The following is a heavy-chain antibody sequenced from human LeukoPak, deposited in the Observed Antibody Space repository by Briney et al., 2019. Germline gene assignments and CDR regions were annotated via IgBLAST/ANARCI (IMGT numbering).Heavy chain of an antibody. CDR3: AKDWGSGWSNGDY. CDR1: GLTFSSYA. Sequence: GGSLRLSCAASGLTFSSYAMSWVRQAPGKGLEWVSAISGSGGSTYYADSVKGRFTISRDNSKNTLYLQMNSLRAEDTAVYYCAKDWGSGWSNGDYWGQGTLVTVSS. J-gene: IGHJ4*02. D-gene: IGHD6-19*01. CDR2: ISGSGGST. V-gene: IGHV3-23*01.